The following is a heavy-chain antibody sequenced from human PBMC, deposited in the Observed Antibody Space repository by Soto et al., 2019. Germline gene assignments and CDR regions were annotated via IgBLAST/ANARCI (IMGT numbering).Heavy chain of an antibody. V-gene: IGHV3-9*01. CDR3: AKATSPGPPYRAAAAGSYYFDY. D-gene: IGHD6-13*01. Sequence: GGSLRLSCAASGFTFDDYAMHWVRQAPGKGLEWVSGISWNSGSIGYADSVKGRFTISRDNAKNSLYLQMNSLRAEDTALYYCAKATSPGPPYRAAAAGSYYFDYWGQGTLVTVSS. CDR1: GFTFDDYA. CDR2: ISWNSGSI. J-gene: IGHJ4*02.